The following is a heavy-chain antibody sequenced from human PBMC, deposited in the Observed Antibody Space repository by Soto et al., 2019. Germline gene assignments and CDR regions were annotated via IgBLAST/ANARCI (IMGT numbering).Heavy chain of an antibody. Sequence: EVKLVQSGAEVKKPGESLKISCKGSTYSFTSYWIAWVRQMPGDGLEWMGIIYPGDSDTRYSPSFQGQVTISADKSIRTAYLPWNSLTASDTGMYYCASGSKVYFDYWGQGTLVTVSS. CDR3: ASGSKVYFDY. CDR1: TYSFTSYW. V-gene: IGHV5-51*01. CDR2: IYPGDSDT. D-gene: IGHD3-10*01. J-gene: IGHJ4*02.